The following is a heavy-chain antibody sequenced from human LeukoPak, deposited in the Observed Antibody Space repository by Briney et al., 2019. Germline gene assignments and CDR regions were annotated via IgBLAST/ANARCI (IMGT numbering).Heavy chain of an antibody. Sequence: GASVKVSCKASGGTFSSYAISWVRQAPGQGLEWVGGIIPIFGTANNAQKFQGRVTITTDESTSTAYMELSSLRSEDTAVYYCARGFRAARLRGEAFDIWGQGTMVTVSS. D-gene: IGHD6-6*01. CDR1: GGTFSSYA. V-gene: IGHV1-69*05. CDR3: ARGFRAARLRGEAFDI. J-gene: IGHJ3*02. CDR2: IIPIFGTA.